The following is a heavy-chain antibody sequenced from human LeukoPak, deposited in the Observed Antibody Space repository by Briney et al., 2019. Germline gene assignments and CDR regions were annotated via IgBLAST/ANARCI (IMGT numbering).Heavy chain of an antibody. J-gene: IGHJ4*02. CDR3: ARESIAAAGVYYFDY. Sequence: TLSLTCTVSGGSISSGTYYWTWIRQPAGKGLEWIGRIYTSGSTNYNPSLKSRVTISVDTSKNQFSLKLSSVTAADTAVYYCARESIAAAGVYYFDYWGQGTLVTVSS. CDR1: GGSISSGTYY. V-gene: IGHV4-61*02. CDR2: IYTSGST. D-gene: IGHD6-13*01.